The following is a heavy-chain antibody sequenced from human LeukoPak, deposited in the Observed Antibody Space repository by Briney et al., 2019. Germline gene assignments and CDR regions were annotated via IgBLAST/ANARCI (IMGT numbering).Heavy chain of an antibody. Sequence: HTGGSLRLSCAASGFTFSHHGMHWVRQAPGKGLEWVAFIRNDGSNHYYADSVKGRFTISRDNAKNSLYLQMNSLRAEDTAVYYCARGGNGFDYWGQGTLVTVSS. CDR3: ARGGNGFDY. CDR1: GFTFSHHG. J-gene: IGHJ4*02. V-gene: IGHV3-30*02. D-gene: IGHD3-10*01. CDR2: IRNDGSNH.